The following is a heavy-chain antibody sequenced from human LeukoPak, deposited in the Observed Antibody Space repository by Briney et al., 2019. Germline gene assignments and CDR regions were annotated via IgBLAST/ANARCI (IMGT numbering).Heavy chain of an antibody. Sequence: SETLSLTCAVPGGSISGSNWWSWVRQPPGKGLEWNGEIYQIGGTNYNPSLKSRVTISVDTSKTQFSLKQSSVTAEDTAVYYCASIAVGLDSSGYYYAADYRGQGNLVNVSS. J-gene: IGHJ4*01. CDR3: ASIAVGLDSSGYYYAADY. CDR2: IYQIGGT. CDR1: GGSISGSNW. V-gene: IGHV4-4*02. D-gene: IGHD3-22*01.